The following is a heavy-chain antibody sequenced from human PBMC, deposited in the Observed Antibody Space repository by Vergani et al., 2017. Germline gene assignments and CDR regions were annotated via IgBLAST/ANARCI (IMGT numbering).Heavy chain of an antibody. V-gene: IGHV3-21*01. D-gene: IGHD2-15*01. CDR2: ISSSSSYI. J-gene: IGHJ6*02. CDR3: ARDRLSEVGYCSGGSCYSYYYYGMDV. CDR1: GFTFSSYS. Sequence: EVQLVESGGGLVKPGGSLRLSCAASGFTFSSYSMNWVRQAPGKGLEWVSSISSSSSYIYYADSVKGRFTISRDNAKNSLYLQMNSLRAEDTAVYYCARDRLSEVGYCSGGSCYSYYYYGMDVWGQGTTVTVSS.